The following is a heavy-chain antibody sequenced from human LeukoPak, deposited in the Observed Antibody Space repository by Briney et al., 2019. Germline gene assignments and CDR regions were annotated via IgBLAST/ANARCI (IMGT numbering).Heavy chain of an antibody. Sequence: GGSLRLSCAASGFTFSGYAMHWVRQAPGKGLEWLAVISYDGNIKYYADSVKGRFTISRDKSKNTLYLQMNGLRAEDTALYYCAKDRMLRGNGWFDPWGQGTLVTVSS. V-gene: IGHV3-30*18. J-gene: IGHJ5*02. CDR1: GFTFSGYA. D-gene: IGHD3-10*01. CDR3: AKDRMLRGNGWFDP. CDR2: ISYDGNIK.